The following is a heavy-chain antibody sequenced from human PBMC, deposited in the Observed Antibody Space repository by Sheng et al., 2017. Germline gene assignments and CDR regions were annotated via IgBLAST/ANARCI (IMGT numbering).Heavy chain of an antibody. CDR3: ARVGRGRGSYGLNWFDP. D-gene: IGHD3-16*01. CDR2: IIPILGIA. Sequence: QVQLVQSGAEVKKPGSSVKVSCKASGGTFSSYAISWVRQAPGQGLEWMGGIIPILGIANYAQKFQGRVTITADKSTSTAYMELSSLRSEDTAVYYCARVGRGRGSYGLNWFDPWGQGTLVTVSS. J-gene: IGHJ5*02. V-gene: IGHV1-69*04. CDR1: GGTFSSYA.